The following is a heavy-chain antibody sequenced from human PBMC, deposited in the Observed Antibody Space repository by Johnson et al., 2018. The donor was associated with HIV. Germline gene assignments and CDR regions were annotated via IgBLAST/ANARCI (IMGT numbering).Heavy chain of an antibody. J-gene: IGHJ3*02. CDR3: AKMVHGEPPWAFDI. V-gene: IGHV3-11*04. D-gene: IGHD4-17*01. CDR2: ISSGGSSI. CDR1: GFVFSDSH. Sequence: VQVVESGGDLVQPEGSLRLSCVASGFVFSDSHMTWIRQAPGKGLEWISYISSGGSSIYYADSVRGRFTISRDNSKNTLYLQMNSLRAEDTAVYYCAKMVHGEPPWAFDIWGQGTMVTVSS.